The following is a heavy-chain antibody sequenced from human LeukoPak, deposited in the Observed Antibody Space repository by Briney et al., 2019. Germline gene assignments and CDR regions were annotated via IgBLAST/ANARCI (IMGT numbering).Heavy chain of an antibody. Sequence: NPGGSLRLSCAASGFTVSSNYMSWVRQAPGKGLEWVSVIYSGGSTYYADSVKGRFTISRDNSKNTLYLQMKSLRAEDTAVYYCARERNLEIAVAGTIFNYWGQGALVTVSS. CDR3: ARERNLEIAVAGTIFNY. V-gene: IGHV3-66*01. CDR2: IYSGGST. D-gene: IGHD6-19*01. J-gene: IGHJ4*02. CDR1: GFTVSSNY.